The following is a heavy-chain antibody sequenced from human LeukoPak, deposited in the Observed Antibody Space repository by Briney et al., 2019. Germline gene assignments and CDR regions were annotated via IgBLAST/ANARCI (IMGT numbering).Heavy chain of an antibody. CDR3: ARGPTTVFACDI. J-gene: IGHJ3*02. CDR2: IYTSGNS. D-gene: IGHD4-17*01. Sequence: SETLSLTCTVSGGSINSYYWSCIRQPAGKGLEWIGRIYTSGNSNNNPSLKSRVTMSVDTSTNQFSLKLRSATAADTAVYYCARGPTTVFACDIWGQGTMVTVSS. CDR1: GGSINSYY. V-gene: IGHV4-4*07.